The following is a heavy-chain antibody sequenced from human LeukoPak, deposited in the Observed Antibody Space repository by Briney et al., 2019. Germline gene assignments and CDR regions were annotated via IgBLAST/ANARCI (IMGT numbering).Heavy chain of an antibody. Sequence: GGSLRLSCAASGLTFSSSGMHWVRQAPGKGLEWVAFIRYDETNKHYADSVKGRFTISRDNSKNTLYLQMNSLRSEDTAVYYCAKGVYGGSSGGFYFDCWGRGALVTVSS. CDR2: IRYDETNK. CDR1: GLTFSSSG. V-gene: IGHV3-30*02. D-gene: IGHD1-26*01. CDR3: AKGVYGGSSGGFYFDC. J-gene: IGHJ4*02.